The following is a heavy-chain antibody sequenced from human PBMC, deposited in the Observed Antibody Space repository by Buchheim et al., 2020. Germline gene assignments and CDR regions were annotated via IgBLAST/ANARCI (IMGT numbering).Heavy chain of an antibody. CDR2: INSDGSSA. CDR3: ARGEDDYGDYYGLDV. Sequence: EVQLVESGGGLVQPGGSLRLSCAASGFIFSSNWMHWVRQAPGKGLVWVSRINSDGSSAFYADSVKGRFTISRDNAKNTLYLQMNSLRAEDTAVYYCARGEDDYGDYYGLDVWGQGTT. V-gene: IGHV3-74*01. D-gene: IGHD4-17*01. J-gene: IGHJ6*02. CDR1: GFIFSSNW.